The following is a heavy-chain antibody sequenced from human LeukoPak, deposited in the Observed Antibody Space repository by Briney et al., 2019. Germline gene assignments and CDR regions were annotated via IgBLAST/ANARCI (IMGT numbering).Heavy chain of an antibody. CDR3: ARVLHDFDWSATIFDY. J-gene: IGHJ4*02. V-gene: IGHV4-39*07. Sequence: PSETLSLTCTVSGGSISSSSYYWGWIRQPPGKGLEWIGSIYYNGSTYYNPSLKSRATISVDTSKNQFSLKLSSVTAADTAVYYCARVLHDFDWSATIFDYWGQGTLVTVSS. D-gene: IGHD3-9*01. CDR1: GGSISSSSYY. CDR2: IYYNGST.